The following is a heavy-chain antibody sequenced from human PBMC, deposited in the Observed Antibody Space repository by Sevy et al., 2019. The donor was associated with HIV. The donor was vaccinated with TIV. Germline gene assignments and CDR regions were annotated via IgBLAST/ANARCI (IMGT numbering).Heavy chain of an antibody. Sequence: GGSLRLSCAASGFTFDDYAMHWVRQAPGKGLEWVSGISWNSGSIGYADSVKDRFTISRDNAKNSLYLQMNSLRAEDTALYYCAKGDSSSWYGTLYYYYYGMDVWGQGTTVTVSS. V-gene: IGHV3-9*01. CDR1: GFTFDDYA. J-gene: IGHJ6*02. CDR2: ISWNSGSI. D-gene: IGHD6-13*01. CDR3: AKGDSSSWYGTLYYYYYGMDV.